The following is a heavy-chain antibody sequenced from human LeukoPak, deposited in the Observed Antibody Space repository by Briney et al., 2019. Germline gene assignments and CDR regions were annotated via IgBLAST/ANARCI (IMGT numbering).Heavy chain of an antibody. CDR2: ISGSGGST. Sequence: GGSLRLSCAASGFTFSIPAMSWVRQAPGKGLEWVSGISGSGGSTYYAGSVKGRFTISRDNSKSTLYLQVSSLRAEDTAIYYCAKAADGYNYNYFYYMDVWGKGTTVTVSS. CDR3: AKAADGYNYNYFYYMDV. V-gene: IGHV3-23*01. CDR1: GFTFSIPA. D-gene: IGHD5-24*01. J-gene: IGHJ6*03.